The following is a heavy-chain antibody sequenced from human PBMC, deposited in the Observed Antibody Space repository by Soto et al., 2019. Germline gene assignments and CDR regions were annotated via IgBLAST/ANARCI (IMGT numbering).Heavy chain of an antibody. CDR2: IYYSGST. CDR1: GGSISSGGYY. D-gene: IGHD6-13*01. CDR3: ARDVPPNSSSWLHWFDP. V-gene: IGHV4-31*03. Sequence: SSETLSLTCTVSGGSISSGGYYWSWIRQHPGKGLEWIGYIYYSGSTYYNPSLKSRVTISVDTSKNQFSLKLSSVTAADTAVYYCARDVPPNSSSWLHWFDPWGQGTLVTVSS. J-gene: IGHJ5*02.